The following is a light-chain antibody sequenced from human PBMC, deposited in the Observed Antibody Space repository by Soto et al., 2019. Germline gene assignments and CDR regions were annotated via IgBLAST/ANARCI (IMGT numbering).Light chain of an antibody. CDR3: SSYTGSSTRLYV. Sequence: QSALTQPASVSGSPGQSITISCTGTSSDVGGYNYVTWYQQHPGKAPKLMIYDVSNRPSGVSNRFSGSNSGNTASLTISGLQAEDEADYYCSSYTGSSTRLYVFGTGTKLTVL. V-gene: IGLV2-14*01. CDR2: DVS. J-gene: IGLJ1*01. CDR1: SSDVGGYNY.